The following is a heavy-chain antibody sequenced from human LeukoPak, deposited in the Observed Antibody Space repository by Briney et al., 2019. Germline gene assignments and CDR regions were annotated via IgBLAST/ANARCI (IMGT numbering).Heavy chain of an antibody. CDR3: ARSPRRYCSGGSCYTNWYFDL. Sequence: GRSLRLSCAASGFTFSSYGMHWVRQAPGKGLEWVAVIWYDGSDKYYVDSVKGRFTISRDNAKNSLYLQMNSLRAEDTAVYYCARSPRRYCSGGSCYTNWYFDLWGRGTLVTVSS. CDR1: GFTFSSYG. V-gene: IGHV3-33*01. CDR2: IWYDGSDK. J-gene: IGHJ2*01. D-gene: IGHD2-15*01.